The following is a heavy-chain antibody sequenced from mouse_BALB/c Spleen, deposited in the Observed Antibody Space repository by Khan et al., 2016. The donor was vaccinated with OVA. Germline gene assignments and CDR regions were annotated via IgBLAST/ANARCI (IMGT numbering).Heavy chain of an antibody. CDR1: GYSITSGYG. CDR3: AINARIKY. Sequence: EVQLQESGPGLVKPSQSLSLTCTVTGYSITSGYGWNWIRQFPGNKLEWMGYISYSGSTNYNPSLKSRISINRDPSKNQFFLQLNSGTTEGTATYYCAINARIKYWGQGTTLTVSA. J-gene: IGHJ2*01. CDR2: ISYSGST. V-gene: IGHV3-2*02. D-gene: IGHD3-3*01.